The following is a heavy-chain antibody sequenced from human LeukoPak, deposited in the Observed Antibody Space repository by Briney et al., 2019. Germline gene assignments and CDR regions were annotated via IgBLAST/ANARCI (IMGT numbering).Heavy chain of an antibody. J-gene: IGHJ6*03. V-gene: IGHV3-21*01. CDR3: ARDPYSGNYGNYYYYYMDV. D-gene: IGHD1-26*01. Sequence: PGGSLRLSCAASGFTFSNYNMNWVRQAPGKGLEWVSSITSTGSYIYYADSVKGRFTISRDNAKNSLYLQMNSLRAEDTALYFCARDPYSGNYGNYYYYYMDVWGKGTTVTISS. CDR2: ITSTGSYI. CDR1: GFTFSNYN.